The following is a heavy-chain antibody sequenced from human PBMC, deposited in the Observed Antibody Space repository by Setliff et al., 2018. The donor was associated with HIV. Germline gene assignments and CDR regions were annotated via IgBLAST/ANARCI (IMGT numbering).Heavy chain of an antibody. D-gene: IGHD5-18*01. CDR1: GYSISSGYY. Sequence: PSQTLSLTCAVSGYSISSGYYWGWIRQPPGRGLEWIGNIYHSGGTHYNPSLRSRVTISVDTSKNHFSLKLSSVTAADTALYYCARDRYTYGYFDYWGQGTLVTVSS. CDR3: ARDRYTYGYFDY. J-gene: IGHJ4*02. V-gene: IGHV4-38-2*02. CDR2: IYHSGGT.